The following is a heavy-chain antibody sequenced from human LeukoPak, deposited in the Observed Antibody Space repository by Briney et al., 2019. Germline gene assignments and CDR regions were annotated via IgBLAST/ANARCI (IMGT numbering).Heavy chain of an antibody. J-gene: IGHJ4*02. CDR3: ARASAHRAYAFDY. Sequence: PSETLSLTCSVSGFSIATTTINYYWGWIRQPPGKGLEWIGTVSSSGSPFYTPSLRGRVSISLDTSTNQISLQLTSVTATDTATYFCARASAHRAYAFDYWGQGSLATVSS. CDR2: VSSSGSP. V-gene: IGHV4-39*01. D-gene: IGHD3-16*01. CDR1: GFSIATTTINYY.